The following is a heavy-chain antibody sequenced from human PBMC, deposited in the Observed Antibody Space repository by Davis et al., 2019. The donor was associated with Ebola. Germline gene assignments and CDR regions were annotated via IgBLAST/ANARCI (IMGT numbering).Heavy chain of an antibody. V-gene: IGHV3-21*05. CDR3: ARGPTRYFDWLLSS. Sequence: GGSLTLSCAASGFTFSSYNMNWVCQAPGTGLEWVAYTSSSSSYTNYADSVKGRFTISRDNAKNSLYLQMNSLRAEDTAVYYCARGPTRYFDWLLSSWGQGTLVTVSS. D-gene: IGHD3-9*01. J-gene: IGHJ5*02. CDR1: GFTFSSYN. CDR2: TSSSSSYT.